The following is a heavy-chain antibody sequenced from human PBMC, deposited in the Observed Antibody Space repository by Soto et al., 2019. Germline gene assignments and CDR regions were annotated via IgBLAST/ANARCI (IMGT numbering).Heavy chain of an antibody. CDR1: GFTFSSFG. CDR3: AKDRRAMDH. Sequence: EVQLLESGGGLVQPGGSLRLSCAASGFTFSSFGMSWVRQAPGKGLEWVSAISGSGGLYYADSVKGRFTISRDNSKNTVYLQMNSLRAADTAIYYCAKDRRAMDHWGQGTLVTVSS. CDR2: ISGSGGL. D-gene: IGHD5-18*01. J-gene: IGHJ4*02. V-gene: IGHV3-23*01.